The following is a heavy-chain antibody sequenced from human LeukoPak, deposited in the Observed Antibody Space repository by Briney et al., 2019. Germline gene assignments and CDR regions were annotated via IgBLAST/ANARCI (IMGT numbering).Heavy chain of an antibody. CDR3: ASVENGSGSEYYYYYGMDV. Sequence: SETPSLTCTVSGGSISSSSYYWGWIRQPPGKGLEWIGSIYYSGSTYYNPSLKSRVTISVDTSKNQFSLKLSSVTAADTAVYYCASVENGSGSEYYYYYGMDVWGQGTTVTVSS. D-gene: IGHD3-10*01. J-gene: IGHJ6*02. V-gene: IGHV4-39*01. CDR2: IYYSGST. CDR1: GGSISSSSYY.